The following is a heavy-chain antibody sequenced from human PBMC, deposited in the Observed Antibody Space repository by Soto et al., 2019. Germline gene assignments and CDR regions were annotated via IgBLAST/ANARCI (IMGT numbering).Heavy chain of an antibody. J-gene: IGHJ6*03. CDR2: VSGTSGNT. CDR1: GFTFKSYA. Sequence: EEQLLESGGGSVQSGGSLRLSCEASGFTFKSYAMIWVRQAPGKGLEWVSAVSGTSGNTYYADSVRGRFTISRDNSKDTVYLQMNNLRAEDTAIYYCAKSVVVVRGGYYMDVWGKGTTVTVSS. V-gene: IGHV3-23*01. CDR3: AKSVVVVRGGYYMDV. D-gene: IGHD2-15*01.